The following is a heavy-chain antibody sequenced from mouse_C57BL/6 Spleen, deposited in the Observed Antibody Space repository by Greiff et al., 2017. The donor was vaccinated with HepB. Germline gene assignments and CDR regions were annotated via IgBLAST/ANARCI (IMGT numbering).Heavy chain of an antibody. CDR2: ISGGGGNT. J-gene: IGHJ4*01. CDR3: ARQPSYYSNYVAMDY. D-gene: IGHD2-5*01. V-gene: IGHV5-9*01. Sequence: EVQLVESGGGLVKPGGSLKLSCAASGFTFSSYTMSWVRQTPEKRLEWVATISGGGGNTYYPDSVKGRFTISRDNAKNTLYLQMSSLRSEDTALYYCARQPSYYSNYVAMDYWGQGTSVTVSS. CDR1: GFTFSSYT.